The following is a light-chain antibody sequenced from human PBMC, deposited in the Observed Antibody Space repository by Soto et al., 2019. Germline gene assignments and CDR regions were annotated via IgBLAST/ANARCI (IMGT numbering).Light chain of an antibody. V-gene: IGKV3-20*01. CDR3: LQYGSSPYT. CDR1: QSVISNF. J-gene: IGKJ2*01. CDR2: GAS. Sequence: ENVLTQSPGTLSLSPGERAILSCRASQSVISNFLAWYQQKPGQAPRLLIYGASSRATGIPDRFSGSGSGTDVTLTISRLEPEDFAVYYCLQYGSSPYTFGQGAKLEIK.